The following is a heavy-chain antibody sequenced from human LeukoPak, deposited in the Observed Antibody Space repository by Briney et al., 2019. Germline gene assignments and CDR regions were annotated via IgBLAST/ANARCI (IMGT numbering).Heavy chain of an antibody. CDR3: ARRSQLGGFYDY. CDR1: GLTFDDYA. CDR2: ISWSSGSI. D-gene: IGHD3-16*01. J-gene: IGHJ4*02. V-gene: IGHV3-9*01. Sequence: PGGSLRLSCAASGLTFDDYAMHWVRQVPGKGLEWVSGISWSSGSIGYADSVKGRFTISRDSAKNTLYLEMNSLRAEDTALYYCARRSQLGGFYDYWGQGTLVTVSS.